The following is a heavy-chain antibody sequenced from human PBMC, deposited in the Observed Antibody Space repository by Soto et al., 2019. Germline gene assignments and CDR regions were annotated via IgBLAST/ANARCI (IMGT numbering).Heavy chain of an antibody. J-gene: IGHJ6*02. D-gene: IGHD2-2*02. CDR2: IYWDDDK. Sequence: QITLKESGPTLVKPTQTLTLTCTFSGFSLSTSGVGVGWIRQPPGKALEWLALIYWDDDKRYSPSLKSRLTITKDTSKNQVVLTMTNMDPVDTATYYCAHRRDTYYYYYGMDVWGQGTTVTVSS. CDR3: AHRRDTYYYYYGMDV. CDR1: GFSLSTSGVG. V-gene: IGHV2-5*02.